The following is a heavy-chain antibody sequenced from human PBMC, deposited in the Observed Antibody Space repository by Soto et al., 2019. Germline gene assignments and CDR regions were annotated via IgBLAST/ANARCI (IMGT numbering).Heavy chain of an antibody. J-gene: IGHJ4*02. V-gene: IGHV1-8*01. CDR1: GYTFTSYD. CDR3: ARRAETNGWNGFGADKYYFDF. Sequence: ASVKVSCKAFGYTFTSYDIYWVRQATGQGLEWMGWMNPNTGNSAYAQKFQGRVTVTSDTSINTVHMELSSLRSEDTAVYYCARRAETNGWNGFGADKYYFDFWGQGTLVTVSS. CDR2: MNPNTGNS. D-gene: IGHD1-1*01.